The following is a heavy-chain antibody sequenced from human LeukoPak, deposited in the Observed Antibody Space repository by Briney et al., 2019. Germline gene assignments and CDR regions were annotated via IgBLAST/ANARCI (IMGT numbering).Heavy chain of an antibody. D-gene: IGHD2-15*01. CDR1: GGTFSSYA. Sequence: SVKVSCKASGGTFSSYAITWVRQAPGQGLEWMGGIIPIFGTANYAQKFQGRVTITADESTSTAYMELSSLRSEDTAVYYCAIPSARVSISDIVVVVAAKVPRYFDLWGRGTLVTVSS. J-gene: IGHJ2*01. CDR3: AIPSARVSISDIVVVVAAKVPRYFDL. CDR2: IIPIFGTA. V-gene: IGHV1-69*13.